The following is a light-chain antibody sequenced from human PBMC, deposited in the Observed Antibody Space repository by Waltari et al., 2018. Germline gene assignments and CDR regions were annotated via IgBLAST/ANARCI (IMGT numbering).Light chain of an antibody. CDR1: QRVSSG. J-gene: IGKJ1*01. Sequence: EVMMTQSPATLSVSPGERATLSCRASQRVSSGLAGYQQKAGQAPRLLIYAASTRATGIPARFSGSGSGTEFTLTISSLQSEDFAVYYCQQYNSWPRTFGLGTKVETK. V-gene: IGKV3-15*01. CDR2: AAS. CDR3: QQYNSWPRT.